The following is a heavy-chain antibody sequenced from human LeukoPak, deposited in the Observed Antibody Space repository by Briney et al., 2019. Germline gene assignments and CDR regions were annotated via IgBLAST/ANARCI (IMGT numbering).Heavy chain of an antibody. CDR2: IKQDGNEK. CDR1: GFSFSSYW. D-gene: IGHD3-10*01. J-gene: IGHJ4*02. CDR3: ATLRVGESDY. V-gene: IGHV3-7*01. Sequence: GGSLRLSCAASGFSFSSYWMSWVRQAPGKGLEWVANIKQDGNEKYYVDSVKGRFTISRDNAKNSLYLQMNSLRAEDTAVYYCATLRVGESDYWGQGTLVTVSS.